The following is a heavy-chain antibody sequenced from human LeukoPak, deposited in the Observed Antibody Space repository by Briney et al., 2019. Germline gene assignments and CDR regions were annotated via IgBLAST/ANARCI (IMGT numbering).Heavy chain of an antibody. CDR1: RFTFSNAW. V-gene: IGHV3-15*01. Sequence: GGSLRLSCAASRFTFSNAWMSWVRQAPGKGLEWVGRIKSKTDGGTTDYAAPVKGRFTISRDDSKNTLYLQMNSLKTEDTAVYYCTTDTAAYDSSGYPPAGYWGQGTLVTVSS. D-gene: IGHD3-22*01. J-gene: IGHJ4*02. CDR3: TTDTAAYDSSGYPPAGY. CDR2: IKSKTDGGTT.